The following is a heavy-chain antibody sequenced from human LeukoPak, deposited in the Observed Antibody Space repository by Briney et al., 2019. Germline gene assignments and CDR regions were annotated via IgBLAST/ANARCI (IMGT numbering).Heavy chain of an antibody. J-gene: IGHJ4*02. V-gene: IGHV3-23*01. CDR1: GFTFSNYA. CDR3: AKWGDYDVLTGYYVSDY. Sequence: PGGSLRLSCVASGFTFSNYAMSWVRQAPGKGLEWVSAITGSGGNTYYADSVKGRFTISRDNSKNTVFLQMNSLRAEDAAVYYCAKWGDYDVLTGYYVSDYWGQGTLVTVS. CDR2: ITGSGGNT. D-gene: IGHD3-9*01.